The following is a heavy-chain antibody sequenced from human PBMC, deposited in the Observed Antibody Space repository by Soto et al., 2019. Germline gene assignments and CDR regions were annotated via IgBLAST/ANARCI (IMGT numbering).Heavy chain of an antibody. J-gene: IGHJ6*02. Sequence: QVQLQQLGAGLLKPSETLSLTCAVYGGSFSGYYWSWIRQPPGKGLECIGEINHRGSTNYNPSIMRRVTISVNTSNNQFTLKLSSVTAADTAVYYCARAAGSGYDLRLVVHGMDVWGQGTTVTVSS. D-gene: IGHD5-12*01. CDR3: ARAAGSGYDLRLVVHGMDV. CDR1: GGSFSGYY. V-gene: IGHV4-34*01. CDR2: INHRGST.